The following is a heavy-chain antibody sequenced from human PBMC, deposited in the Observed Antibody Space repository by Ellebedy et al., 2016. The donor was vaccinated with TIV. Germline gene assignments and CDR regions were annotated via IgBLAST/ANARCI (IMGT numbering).Heavy chain of an antibody. Sequence: AASVKVSCKASGYTFTSYYINWVRQATGQGLEWMGWMNPNSGNTGYAQKFQGRVTITRDTSISTAYMELGSLRSGDTAVYYCARGARYCSGGNCYVFDIWGQGTLVTVSS. CDR3: ARGARYCSGGNCYVFDI. CDR2: MNPNSGNT. CDR1: GYTFTSYY. V-gene: IGHV1-8*03. D-gene: IGHD2-15*01. J-gene: IGHJ4*02.